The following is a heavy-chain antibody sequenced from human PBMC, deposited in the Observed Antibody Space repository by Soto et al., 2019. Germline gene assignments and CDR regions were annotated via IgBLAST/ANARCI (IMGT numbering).Heavy chain of an antibody. CDR3: VMVDXYVTPTPQDV. CDR2: ISPYTGNT. J-gene: IGHJ6*02. V-gene: IGHV1-18*01. CDR1: GYIFVNYG. D-gene: IGHD5-12*01. Sequence: QVQLVQSGDEVKKPGASVKVSCKASGYIFVNYGIAWVRQAPRQGLEWMGWISPYTGNTHSASKVQGRLXXXTXTSTSTAYMDLGSLTSDDTAVYYCVMVDXYVTPTPQDVWGQGTTVTVSS.